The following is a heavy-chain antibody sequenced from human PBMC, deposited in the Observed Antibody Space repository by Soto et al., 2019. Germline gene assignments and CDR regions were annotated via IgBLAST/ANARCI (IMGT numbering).Heavy chain of an antibody. J-gene: IGHJ4*02. CDR1: GFTFSSYA. CDR2: ISGSGGST. CDR3: ARRGSGSYYDY. D-gene: IGHD1-26*01. Sequence: EVQLLESGGGLVQPGGSLRLSCAASGFTFSSYAMRWVRQAPGKGLEWVSAISGSGGSTYYADSVKGRFTISRDNSKNTVYLQMTSLTAEDTAVYYFARRGSGSYYDYWGQGTLVTVSS. V-gene: IGHV3-23*01.